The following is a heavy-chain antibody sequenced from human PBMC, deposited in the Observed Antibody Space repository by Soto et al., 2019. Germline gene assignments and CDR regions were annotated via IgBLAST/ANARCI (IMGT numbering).Heavy chain of an antibody. V-gene: IGHV3-23*01. D-gene: IGHD2-15*01. CDR1: GFTFSSYA. CDR3: AKDLRAXYCSGGTCYSGYYGMDV. Sequence: PGGSLRLSCAASGFTFSSYAMSWVRQAPGKGLEWVSSISGSGGSTYYADSVKGRFTISRANSENTLYLQMNSLRAEDTAVYYCAKDLRAXYCSGGTCYSGYYGMDVWGLGTTVTVSS. CDR2: ISGSGGST. J-gene: IGHJ6*02.